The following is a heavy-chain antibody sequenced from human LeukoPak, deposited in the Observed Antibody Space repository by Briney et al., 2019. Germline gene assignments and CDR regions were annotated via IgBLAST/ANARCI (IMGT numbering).Heavy chain of an antibody. V-gene: IGHV4-39*01. D-gene: IGHD3-9*01. CDR2: IYYIGGP. CDR3: ARHRRHYDISTGYYAGPFDV. Sequence: SETLSLTCTVSGGSISSNTYYWGWIRQPPGKGLEWIGTIYYIGGPYYNPSLKSRVTISVDTSRNQFSLKLSYVTAANTAVYYCARHRRHYDISTGYYAGPFDVWGQGTMVTVSS. J-gene: IGHJ3*01. CDR1: GGSISSNTYY.